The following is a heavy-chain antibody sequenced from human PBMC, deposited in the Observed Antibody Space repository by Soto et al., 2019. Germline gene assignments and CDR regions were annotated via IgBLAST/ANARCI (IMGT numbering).Heavy chain of an antibody. J-gene: IGHJ4*02. CDR1: GVSVNSGSFY. CDR3: ARGATVTHSDY. Sequence: QVLLQESGPGLVKPSETLSLTCTVSGVSVNSGSFYWTWIRQSPGKGLEWIGFVSYSGTTKYNASLKSRVTISVDTSRSQISLKVSSVTAADTAVYYCARGATVTHSDYWGQGTLVTVSS. V-gene: IGHV4-61*01. D-gene: IGHD4-17*01. CDR2: VSYSGTT.